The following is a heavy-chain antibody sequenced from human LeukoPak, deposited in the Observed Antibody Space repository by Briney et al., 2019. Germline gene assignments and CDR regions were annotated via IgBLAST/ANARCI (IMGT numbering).Heavy chain of an antibody. Sequence: GGSLRLSCSASRFTFSSYTMNWVRQAPGKGLEWVSSIDPSSTYIYYADSVKGRFTISRDNAQNSLYLQMNSLRAEDTAVYYCARDSYWLGGTIGAFDIWGQGTMVTVSS. CDR2: IDPSSTYI. CDR3: ARDSYWLGGTIGAFDI. V-gene: IGHV3-21*01. CDR1: RFTFSSYT. D-gene: IGHD3-10*01. J-gene: IGHJ3*02.